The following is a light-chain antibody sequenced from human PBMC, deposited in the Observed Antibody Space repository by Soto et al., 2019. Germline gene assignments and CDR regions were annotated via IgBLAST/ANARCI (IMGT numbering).Light chain of an antibody. V-gene: IGLV2-8*01. Sequence: QSALTQPPSASGSPGQSVTISCTGTSSDVGGYNYVSWYQQHPGKAPKLMIYEGSKRPSGVSNRFSGSKSGNTASLTISGLQAEDEADYYCCSYAGSQVFGGGTKLTVL. CDR2: EGS. J-gene: IGLJ2*01. CDR3: CSYAGSQV. CDR1: SSDVGGYNY.